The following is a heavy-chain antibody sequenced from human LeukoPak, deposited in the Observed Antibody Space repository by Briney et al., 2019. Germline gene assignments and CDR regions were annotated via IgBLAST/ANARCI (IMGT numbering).Heavy chain of an antibody. J-gene: IGHJ4*02. CDR1: GYSFTSYW. CDR3: ARGADYYGSGSYHY. D-gene: IGHD3-10*01. V-gene: IGHV5-51*01. Sequence: GESLKISCKGSGYSFTSYWIGWVRQMPGKGLEWMGIIYPGDSYTNYSPSFQGHVTISADKSISTAYLQWSSLKASDTAMYYCARGADYYGSGSYHYWGQGTLVTVSS. CDR2: IYPGDSYT.